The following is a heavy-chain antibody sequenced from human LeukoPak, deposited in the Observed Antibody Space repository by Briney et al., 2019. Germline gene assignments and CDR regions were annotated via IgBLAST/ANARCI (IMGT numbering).Heavy chain of an antibody. CDR1: GFTFSGFW. D-gene: IGHD3-16*01. J-gene: IGHJ4*02. CDR3: VSGGGSFDS. CDR2: IKYDGSDK. V-gene: IGHV3-7*01. Sequence: GGSLRLSCAASGFTFSGFWMRWVRQAQRKGREGVANIKYDGSDKRYVVSVKGRFTVSRDNANNSLYLQMNSLRAEDTAVYYWVSGGGSFDSWGQGTLVTVSS.